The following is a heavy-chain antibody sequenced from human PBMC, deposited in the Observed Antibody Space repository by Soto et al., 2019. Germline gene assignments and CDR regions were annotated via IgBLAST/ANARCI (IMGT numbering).Heavy chain of an antibody. CDR1: GGSISSGGYS. CDR2: IYHSGST. CDR3: ARAGNWDYYDSSGYYSSHYYYYYGMDV. D-gene: IGHD3-22*01. Sequence: SETLSLTCAVSGGSISSGGYSWSWIRQPPGKGLEWIGYIYHSGSTYYNPSLKSRVTISVDRSKNQFSLKLSSVTAADTAVYYCARAGNWDYYDSSGYYSSHYYYYYGMDVWGQGTTVTVSS. V-gene: IGHV4-30-2*01. J-gene: IGHJ6*02.